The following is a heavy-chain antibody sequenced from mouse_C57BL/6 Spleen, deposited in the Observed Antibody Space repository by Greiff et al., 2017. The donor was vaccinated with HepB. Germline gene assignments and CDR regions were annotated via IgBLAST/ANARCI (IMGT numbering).Heavy chain of an antibody. CDR2: IDPNSGGT. CDR1: GYTFTSYW. V-gene: IGHV1-72*01. D-gene: IGHD4-1*01. Sequence: VQLQQPGAELVKPGASVKLSCKASGYTFTSYWMHWVKQRPGRGLEWSGRIDPNSGGTKYNEKFKSKATLTVDKPASTAYMQLSSLTSEDSAVYYCARWPWDSYWYFDVWGTGTTVTVSS. J-gene: IGHJ1*03. CDR3: ARWPWDSYWYFDV.